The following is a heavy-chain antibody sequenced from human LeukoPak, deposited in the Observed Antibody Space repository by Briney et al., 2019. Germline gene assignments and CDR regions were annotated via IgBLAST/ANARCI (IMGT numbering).Heavy chain of an antibody. CDR3: ARDSTVVTLPGY. CDR2: IYYSGST. Sequence: PSETLSLTCTVSGGSISSYYWSWIRQPPGKGLEWIGYIYYSGSTNYNPSLKSRVTISVDTSKNQFSLKLSSVTAADTAVYYCARDSTVVTLPGYWGQGTLVTVSS. D-gene: IGHD4-23*01. J-gene: IGHJ4*02. V-gene: IGHV4-59*12. CDR1: GGSISSYY.